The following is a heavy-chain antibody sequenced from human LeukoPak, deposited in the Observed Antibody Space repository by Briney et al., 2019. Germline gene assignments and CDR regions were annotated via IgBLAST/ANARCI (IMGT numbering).Heavy chain of an antibody. J-gene: IGHJ4*02. V-gene: IGHV3-23*01. CDR1: GFTFSSYA. D-gene: IGHD5-18*01. Sequence: GGSLRPSCAASGFTFSSYAMSWVRQAPGKWLEWVSAISGSGGSTYYADSVKGRFTISRDNSKNTLYLQMNSLRAGDTAVYYCASDVDTAMVTDYWGQGTLVTVSS. CDR3: ASDVDTAMVTDY. CDR2: ISGSGGST.